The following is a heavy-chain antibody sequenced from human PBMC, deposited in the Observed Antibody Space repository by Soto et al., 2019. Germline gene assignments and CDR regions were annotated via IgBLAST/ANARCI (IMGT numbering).Heavy chain of an antibody. V-gene: IGHV4-31*03. J-gene: IGHJ6*02. D-gene: IGHD2-15*01. Sequence: QVQLQESGPGLVKPSQTLSLTCTVSGGSISSGGYYWSWIRQHPGKGLEWIGYIYYSGSTYYNPSLKSRVIISVATSKNQFSLKLTSVTAADTAVYYCATTRDIVVRGMDVWGQGTTVTVSS. CDR3: ATTRDIVVRGMDV. CDR1: GGSISSGGYY. CDR2: IYYSGST.